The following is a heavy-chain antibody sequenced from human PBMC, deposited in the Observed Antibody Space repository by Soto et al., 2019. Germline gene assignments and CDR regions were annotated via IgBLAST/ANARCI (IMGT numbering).Heavy chain of an antibody. D-gene: IGHD3-10*01. J-gene: IGHJ6*02. Sequence: SETLSLSCAVDGGYFSGYDGSWISQPPGKGLEWIGEINHSGSTNYNPSLKSRVTISVDTSKNQFSLKLSSVTAADTAVYYCARWGITMVRGGKYYYYGMDVWGQRTTVTVS. CDR2: INHSGST. V-gene: IGHV4-34*01. CDR1: GGYFSGYD. CDR3: ARWGITMVRGGKYYYYGMDV.